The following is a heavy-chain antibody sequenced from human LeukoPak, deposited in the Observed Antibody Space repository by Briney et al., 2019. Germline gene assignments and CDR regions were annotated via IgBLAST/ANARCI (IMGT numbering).Heavy chain of an antibody. Sequence: PGESLRLSCAASGFTFSDYSMTWIRQAPGKGLEWVSYISSSSSLIHFADSVRGRFTISRDNAKNSLYLQMSSLRAEDTAVYYCATAPPSVYWGQGTLVTVSS. CDR2: ISSSSSLI. CDR3: ATAPPSVY. J-gene: IGHJ4*02. CDR1: GFTFSDYS. V-gene: IGHV3-11*01. D-gene: IGHD3-3*01.